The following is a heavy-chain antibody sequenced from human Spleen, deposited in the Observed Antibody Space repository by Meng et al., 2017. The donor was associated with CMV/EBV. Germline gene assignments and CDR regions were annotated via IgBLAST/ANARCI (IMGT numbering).Heavy chain of an antibody. CDR1: GGSVSSYS. CDR2: IYHSGST. Sequence: GSLRLSCTVSGGSVSSYSWSWIRQPPGKGLEWIGSIYHSGSTYYNPSLKSRVTISVDTSKNQFSLKLSSVTAADTAVYYCARDLWSSRSYPDTSDYWGQGTLVTVSS. CDR3: ARDLWSSRSYPDTSDY. D-gene: IGHD1-26*01. J-gene: IGHJ4*02. V-gene: IGHV4-39*07.